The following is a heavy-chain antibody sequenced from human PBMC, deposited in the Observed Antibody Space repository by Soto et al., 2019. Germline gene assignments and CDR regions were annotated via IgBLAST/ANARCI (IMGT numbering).Heavy chain of an antibody. J-gene: IGHJ4*02. CDR3: ARGLYYYDSSGYWGY. V-gene: IGHV3-48*02. CDR1: GFTFSSYS. D-gene: IGHD3-22*01. Sequence: EVQLVESGGGLVQPGGSLRLSCAASGFTFSSYSMNWVRQAPGKGLEWVSYISSSSSTIYYADSVKGRFTISRDNAKNSLYLQMNSLRDEHTAVYYCARGLYYYDSSGYWGYWGQGTRVTVSS. CDR2: ISSSSSTI.